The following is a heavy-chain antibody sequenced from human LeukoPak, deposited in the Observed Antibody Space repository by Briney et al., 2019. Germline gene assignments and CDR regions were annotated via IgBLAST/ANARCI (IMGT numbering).Heavy chain of an antibody. Sequence: GGSLRLSCAASGLTFSYYTMNWVRQAPGKGLEWVSSISSSSSYIYYADTVKGRFTISRDNAKKSLYLQMNSLRAEDTAVYYCAGGDYATSYMDVWGKGTTVTISS. CDR3: AGGDYATSYMDV. CDR1: GLTFSYYT. D-gene: IGHD4-17*01. J-gene: IGHJ6*03. V-gene: IGHV3-21*01. CDR2: ISSSSSYI.